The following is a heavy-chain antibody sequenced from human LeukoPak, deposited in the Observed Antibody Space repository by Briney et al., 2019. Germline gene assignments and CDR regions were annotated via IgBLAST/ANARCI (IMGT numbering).Heavy chain of an antibody. CDR1: GFTFSSYE. Sequence: GGSLRLSCAASGFTFSSYEMNWVRQAPGKGLEWVAVISYDGSNKYYADSVKGRFTISRDNSKNTLYLQMSSLRAEDTAVYYCAKMGNWNDVGACLDYWGQGTLVTVSS. CDR3: AKMGNWNDVGACLDY. D-gene: IGHD1-1*01. V-gene: IGHV3-30*18. J-gene: IGHJ4*02. CDR2: ISYDGSNK.